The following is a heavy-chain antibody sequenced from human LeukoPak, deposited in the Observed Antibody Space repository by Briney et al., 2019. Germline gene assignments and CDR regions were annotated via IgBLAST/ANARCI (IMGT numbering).Heavy chain of an antibody. CDR3: AKRSDGYSGFDY. D-gene: IGHD5-18*01. J-gene: IGHJ4*02. CDR1: GFTLSSFE. CDR2: ISGSGGST. V-gene: IGHV3-23*01. Sequence: GGSLRLSCAASGFTLSSFEMNWVRHAPGKGLEWVSLISGSGGSTYYADSVKGRFTISRDNSKNRLYLQMNSLRVEDTAVYYCAKRSDGYSGFDYWGQGTLVTVSS.